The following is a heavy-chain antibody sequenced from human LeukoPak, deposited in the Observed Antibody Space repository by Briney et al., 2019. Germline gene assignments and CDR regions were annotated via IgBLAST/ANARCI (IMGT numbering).Heavy chain of an antibody. D-gene: IGHD2-2*01. CDR2: INHSGST. Sequence: SETLSLTSAVYGGSFSGYYWSWIRQPPGKGLEWIGKINHSGSTNYNPSFKSRVTISVDTSKNQFSLKLSSVTAEDTAVYYCARGRRREYQLLFAPYFDYWGQGTLVTVSS. CDR3: ARGRRREYQLLFAPYFDY. J-gene: IGHJ4*02. CDR1: GGSFSGYY. V-gene: IGHV4-34*01.